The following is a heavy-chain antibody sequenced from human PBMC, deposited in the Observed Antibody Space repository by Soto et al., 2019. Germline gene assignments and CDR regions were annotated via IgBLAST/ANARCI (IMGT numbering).Heavy chain of an antibody. CDR3: ARATTTYDFWSGYYGDYYGMDV. CDR2: IYPGDSDT. CDR1: GYSFTSYW. D-gene: IGHD3-3*01. V-gene: IGHV5-51*01. J-gene: IGHJ6*02. Sequence: PGESLKISCKGSGYSFTSYWIGWVRQMPGKGLEWTGIIYPGDSDTRYSPSFQGQVTISADKSISTAYLQWSSLKASDTAMYYCARATTTYDFWSGYYGDYYGMDVWGQGTTVTVSS.